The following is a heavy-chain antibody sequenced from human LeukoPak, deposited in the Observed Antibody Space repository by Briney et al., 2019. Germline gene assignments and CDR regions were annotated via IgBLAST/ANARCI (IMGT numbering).Heavy chain of an antibody. CDR2: IYYSGTT. CDR1: GGSIRSGGYF. J-gene: IGHJ6*02. CDR3: ARGLSRREQSPWSYSSGWKYYYYDMDV. V-gene: IGHV4-31*03. Sequence: SETLSLTCTVSGGSIRSGGYFWSWIRQHPGKGLEWIGYIYYSGTTYYNPSLKSRVTISVDTSKNQFSPKLSSVTAADTAVYYCARGLSRREQSPWSYSSGWKYYYYDMDVWGQGTTVTVSS. D-gene: IGHD6-19*01.